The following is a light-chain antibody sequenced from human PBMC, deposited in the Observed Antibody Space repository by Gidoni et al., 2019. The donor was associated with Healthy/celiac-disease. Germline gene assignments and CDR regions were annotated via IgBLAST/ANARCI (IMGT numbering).Light chain of an antibody. V-gene: IGKV3-11*01. CDR3: RQRSNWPMYT. CDR2: DAS. CDR1: KSVSSY. Sequence: EIVLTQSPATLSLSPGERATLSCRASKSVSSYLAWYQQKPGQAPRLLIYDASNRATGIPARFSGSGSGTDFTLTISSLEPEDFAVYYCRQRSNWPMYTFGQGTKLEIK. J-gene: IGKJ2*01.